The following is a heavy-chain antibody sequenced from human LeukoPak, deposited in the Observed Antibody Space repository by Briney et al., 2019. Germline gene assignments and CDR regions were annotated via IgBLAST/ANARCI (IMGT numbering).Heavy chain of an antibody. J-gene: IGHJ4*02. CDR3: ARDSAGVSSFDY. D-gene: IGHD3-10*01. CDR1: GFTVSSNY. CDR2: IYSGGST. Sequence: GRSLRLSCAASGFTVSSNYMSWVRQAPGKGLEWVSVIYSGGSTYYADSVKGRFTISRDNSKNTLYLQMNSLRAEDTAVYYCARDSAGVSSFDYWGQGTLVTVSS. V-gene: IGHV3-66*01.